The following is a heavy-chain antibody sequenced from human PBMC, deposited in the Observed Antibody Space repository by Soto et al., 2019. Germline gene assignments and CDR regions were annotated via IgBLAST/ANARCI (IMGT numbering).Heavy chain of an antibody. CDR3: ATFPHYCDSSGYYPSGDY. D-gene: IGHD3-22*01. Sequence: GGSLRLCCAASRFTFSSYGMHWVRQAPGKGLEWVAVIWYDGSNKYYADSVKGRFTISRGNSKNTLYLQMNSLRAEDTAVYYCATFPHYCDSSGYYPSGDYWGQGTLVTVSS. CDR1: RFTFSSYG. CDR2: IWYDGSNK. V-gene: IGHV3-33*01. J-gene: IGHJ4*02.